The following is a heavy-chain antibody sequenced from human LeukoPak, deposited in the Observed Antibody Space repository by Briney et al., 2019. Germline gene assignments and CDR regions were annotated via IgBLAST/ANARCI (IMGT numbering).Heavy chain of an antibody. CDR3: ARAMGPYYYYGMDV. CDR1: GGSISSYY. J-gene: IGHJ6*02. V-gene: IGHV4-59*01. D-gene: IGHD1-26*01. Sequence: PSETLSLTCTGSGGSISSYYWSWIRQPPGKGLEWIGYIYYSGSTNYNPSLKSRVTISVDTSNNQFSLKLSSVTAADTAVYYCARAMGPYYYYGMDVWGQGTTVTVSS. CDR2: IYYSGST.